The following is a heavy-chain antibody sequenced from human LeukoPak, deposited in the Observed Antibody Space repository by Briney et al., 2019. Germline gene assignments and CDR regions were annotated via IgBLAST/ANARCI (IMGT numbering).Heavy chain of an antibody. J-gene: IGHJ4*02. D-gene: IGHD3-16*01. CDR2: ISDSGST. CDR1: GGSISSGDYY. V-gene: IGHV4-30-4*08. Sequence: PSETLSLTCTVSGGSISSGDYYWNWIRQPPGKGLEWIGLISDSGSTYYNPSLKSRLTISLDTSKNQFSLKLSSVTAADTAVYYCVSWGNYPSLDYWGQGTLVTVSS. CDR3: VSWGNYPSLDY.